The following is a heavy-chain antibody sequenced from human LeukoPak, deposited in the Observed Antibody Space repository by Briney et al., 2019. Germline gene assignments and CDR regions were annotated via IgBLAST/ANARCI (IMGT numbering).Heavy chain of an antibody. CDR3: AKDSLLGSSWYFDL. V-gene: IGHV3-30*18. Sequence: PGRSLRLSCAASGFTFSTYGMHWVRQAPGKGLGWVAVISYDGSNKYYADSVKGRFTISRDNSKNTLYLQMNSLRAEDTAVYYCAKDSLLGSSWYFDLWGRGTLVTVSS. D-gene: IGHD7-27*01. CDR1: GFTFSTYG. J-gene: IGHJ2*01. CDR2: ISYDGSNK.